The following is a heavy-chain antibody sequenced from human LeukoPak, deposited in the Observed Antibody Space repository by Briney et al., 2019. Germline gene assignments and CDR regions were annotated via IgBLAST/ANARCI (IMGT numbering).Heavy chain of an antibody. Sequence: PGGSLRLSCAASGFTFSSYAMSWVRQAPGKGLEWVSSISGSGGSTYYADSVKGRFTISRDNSKNTLYLQMNSLRAEDTAVYYCAKPQPYYYDSSGYYPYYFDHWGQGTLVTVSS. V-gene: IGHV3-23*01. CDR3: AKPQPYYYDSSGYYPYYFDH. CDR1: GFTFSSYA. CDR2: ISGSGGST. D-gene: IGHD3-22*01. J-gene: IGHJ4*02.